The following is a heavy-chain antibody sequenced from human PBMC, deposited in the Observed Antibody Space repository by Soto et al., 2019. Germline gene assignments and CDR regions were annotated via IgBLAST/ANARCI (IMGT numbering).Heavy chain of an antibody. D-gene: IGHD3-3*01. CDR2: IDNSGNT. V-gene: IGHV4-4*07. Sequence: SETLSLTCTVSDGSISTYFCNWIRQPAGKGLEWIGRIDNSGNTNYNPSLKSRVTMSADTSRNQFSLKLNSVTAADTAVYYCARGGQDFWSGPFHYWGQGALVTV. J-gene: IGHJ4*02. CDR1: DGSISTYF. CDR3: ARGGQDFWSGPFHY.